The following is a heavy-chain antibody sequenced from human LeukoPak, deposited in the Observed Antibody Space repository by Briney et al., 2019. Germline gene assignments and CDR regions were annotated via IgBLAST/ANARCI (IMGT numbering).Heavy chain of an antibody. CDR3: AKDKLWFGESPLFDY. D-gene: IGHD3-10*01. V-gene: IGHV3-30*18. CDR1: GFTVSSHY. CDR2: ISYDGSNK. Sequence: GGSLRLSCAAFGFTVSSHYMTWVRQAPGKGLEWVAVISYDGSNKYYADSVKGRFTISRDNSKNTLYLQMNSLRAEDTAVYYCAKDKLWFGESPLFDYWGQGTLVTVSS. J-gene: IGHJ4*02.